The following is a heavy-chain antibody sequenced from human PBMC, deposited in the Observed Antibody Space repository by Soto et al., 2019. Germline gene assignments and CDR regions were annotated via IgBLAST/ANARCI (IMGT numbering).Heavy chain of an antibody. Sequence: EVQLLESGGGLVQPGGSLRLSCAASGFTFSSYAMTWVRQAPGKGLEWVSGISGSGVSTYYADSVKGRFTISRDNSKKMLYLQMNSLRAEATALYYCAKGSLADCYSDSDYWGQGTLVTVSS. CDR2: ISGSGVST. V-gene: IGHV3-23*01. J-gene: IGHJ4*02. D-gene: IGHD2-21*02. CDR1: GFTFSSYA. CDR3: AKGSLADCYSDSDY.